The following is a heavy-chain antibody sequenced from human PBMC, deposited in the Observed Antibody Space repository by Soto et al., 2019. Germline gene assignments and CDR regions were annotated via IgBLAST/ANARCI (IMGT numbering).Heavy chain of an antibody. J-gene: IGHJ4*02. CDR1: GFTFDDYG. CDR3: ARAYHPLSRVLRNYYDSGDYFDY. D-gene: IGHD3-22*01. V-gene: IGHV3-20*04. CDR2: INWNGGST. Sequence: PGGSLRLSCAASGFTFDDYGMSWVRQAPGKGLEWVSGINWNGGSTGYADSVKGRFTISRDNAKISLYLQMNSLRAEDTALYYCARAYHPLSRVLRNYYDSGDYFDYWGQGTLVTVSS.